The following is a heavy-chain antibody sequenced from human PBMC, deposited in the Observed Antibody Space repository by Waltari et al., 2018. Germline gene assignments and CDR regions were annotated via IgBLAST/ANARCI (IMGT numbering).Heavy chain of an antibody. CDR1: GGSISSSSYY. Sequence: QLQLQESGPGLVKPSETLSLTCTVSGGSISSSSYYWGWIRQPPGKGLEWIGSIYYSGSTYSNPSLKSRVTISVDTSKNQFSLKLSSVTAADTAVYYCARIFIAAAGAYDYWGQGTLVTVSS. D-gene: IGHD6-13*01. J-gene: IGHJ4*02. V-gene: IGHV4-39*01. CDR2: IYYSGST. CDR3: ARIFIAAAGAYDY.